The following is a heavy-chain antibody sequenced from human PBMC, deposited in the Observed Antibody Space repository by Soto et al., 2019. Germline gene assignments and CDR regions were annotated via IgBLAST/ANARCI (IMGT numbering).Heavy chain of an antibody. D-gene: IGHD3-16*01. CDR2: VDPSDSYV. CDR1: GYNFDNYW. V-gene: IGHV5-10-1*01. CDR3: ARPQGGTDWLDP. Sequence: GESLKISCKTSGYNFDNYWIIWVRQMPGKGLEWMGRVDPSDSYVNYSPPFQGHIAISIDKSINTAYLQWSSLKASDTAIYYCARPQGGTDWLDPWGQGTLVTVSS. J-gene: IGHJ5*02.